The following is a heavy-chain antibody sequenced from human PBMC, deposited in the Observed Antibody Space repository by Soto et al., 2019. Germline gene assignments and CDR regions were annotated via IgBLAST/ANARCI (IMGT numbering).Heavy chain of an antibody. CDR3: ATPALMSSPPGGGAKYFDH. D-gene: IGHD1-26*01. V-gene: IGHV1-24*01. J-gene: IGHJ4*02. CDR1: GKTLSEVS. Sequence: ASVKVSCKVSGKTLSEVSIHWMRQAPGMGLQWMGGFEPEDGEIVHAQMFQGRVTVTEEASTGTVYMELNSLKSEATAVYYCATPALMSSPPGGGAKYFDHCRQGTRGTAS. CDR2: FEPEDGEI.